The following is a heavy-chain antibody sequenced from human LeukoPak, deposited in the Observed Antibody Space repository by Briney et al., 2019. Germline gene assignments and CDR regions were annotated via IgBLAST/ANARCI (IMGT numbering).Heavy chain of an antibody. CDR3: TRVGYIDEGIDY. CDR2: VYGGGTT. Sequence: QTGGSLRLSCAASGFTVSSTYMYWVRQAPGKGLEWVSVVYGGGTTYYADSVKGRFTISRDTSKNSLYLQMNSLRAEDTAIYYCTRVGYIDEGIDYWGQGTLVTVSS. CDR1: GFTVSSTY. V-gene: IGHV3-53*01. J-gene: IGHJ4*02. D-gene: IGHD5-24*01.